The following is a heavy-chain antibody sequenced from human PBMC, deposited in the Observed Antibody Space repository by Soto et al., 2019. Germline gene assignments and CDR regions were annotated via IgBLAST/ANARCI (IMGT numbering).Heavy chain of an antibody. D-gene: IGHD4-17*01. CDR2: ISSDSSYI. CDR1: GFVFTNFN. Sequence: EAQVVESGGGLVKPGESLRLSCAASGFVFTNFNMHWVRQAPGKGLEWVSSISSDSSYIYDAVSVRGRFTITRDNAEKSLFLHMSSLRAEDTAVEYCVGQRERFGDFDPTLYGVDVWCQATTVTVSS. CDR3: VGQRERFGDFDPTLYGVDV. J-gene: IGHJ6*02. V-gene: IGHV3-21*02.